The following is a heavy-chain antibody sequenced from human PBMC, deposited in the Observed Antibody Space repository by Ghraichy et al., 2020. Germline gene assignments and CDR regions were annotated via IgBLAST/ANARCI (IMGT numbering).Heavy chain of an antibody. Sequence: SETLSLTCNVSGASISRGGFYWSWIRQVPGKGLEWIGYFRYSGDTYYNPSLKSRVTISVGTSENQFVMKLNSVTAADTAVYFCARDFYDSSASAHYFDYWGQGTLVTVSS. V-gene: IGHV4-31*03. J-gene: IGHJ4*02. CDR1: GASISRGGFY. D-gene: IGHD3-22*01. CDR3: ARDFYDSSASAHYFDY. CDR2: FRYSGDT.